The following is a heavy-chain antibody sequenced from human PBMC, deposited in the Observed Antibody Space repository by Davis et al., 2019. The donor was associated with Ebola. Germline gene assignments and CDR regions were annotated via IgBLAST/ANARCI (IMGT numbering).Heavy chain of an antibody. CDR1: GGSFSGYY. V-gene: IGHV4-34*01. CDR2: INHSGST. J-gene: IGHJ5*02. CDR3: ARYRDYYGSGSLNWFDP. D-gene: IGHD3-10*01. Sequence: GSLRLSCAVYGGSFSGYYWSWIRQPPGKGLEWIGEINHSGSTNYNPSLKSRVTISVDTSKNQFSLKLSSVTAADTAVYYCARYRDYYGSGSLNWFDPWGQGTLVTVSS.